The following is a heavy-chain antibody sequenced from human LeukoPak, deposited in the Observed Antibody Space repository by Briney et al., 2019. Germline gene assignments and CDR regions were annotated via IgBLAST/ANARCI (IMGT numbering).Heavy chain of an antibody. CDR3: ARGPVLRFLEWLGERNWFDP. CDR1: GGSFSGYY. J-gene: IGHJ5*02. Sequence: PSETLSLTCAVYGGSFSGYYWSWIRQPPGKGLEWIGEINHSGSTNYNPSLKGRVTISVDTSKNQFSLKLSSVTAADTAVYYCARGPVLRFLEWLGERNWFDPWGQGTLVTVSS. CDR2: INHSGST. V-gene: IGHV4-34*01. D-gene: IGHD3-3*01.